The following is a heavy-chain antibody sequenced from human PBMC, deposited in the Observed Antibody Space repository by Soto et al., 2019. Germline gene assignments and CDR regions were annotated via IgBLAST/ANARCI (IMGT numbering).Heavy chain of an antibody. CDR2: IGHLENT. D-gene: IGHD5-12*01. CDR3: ARGGGNDPFDS. J-gene: IGHJ4*02. CDR1: GGSITHGGFS. V-gene: IGHV4-30-2*06. Sequence: QLRLQESGSGVVRTSETLSLTCTVSGGSITHGGFSWSWIRQSPGKGLEWIGYIGHLENTYFHPTIKRRLTMSIDRSKNQFSLNLSSVTAADRAVYYCARGGGNDPFDSWGQGVLVSVSS.